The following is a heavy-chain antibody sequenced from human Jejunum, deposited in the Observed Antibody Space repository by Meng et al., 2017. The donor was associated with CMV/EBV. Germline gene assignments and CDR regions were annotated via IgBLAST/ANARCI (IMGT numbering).Heavy chain of an antibody. CDR2: INTSAGNP. CDR1: GYTFTISA. J-gene: IGHJ4*02. D-gene: IGHD6-19*01. V-gene: IGHV7-4-1*02. CDR3: ARDKIAVAGITGDY. Sequence: QVQRVQSGSELKKPGASVKVSCKASGYTFTISAMNWVRQAPGQGLERMGWINTSAGNPTYAQGFTGRFVFSLDTSVSTAYLQISSLKAEDTAVYYCARDKIAVAGITGDYWGQGTLVTVSS.